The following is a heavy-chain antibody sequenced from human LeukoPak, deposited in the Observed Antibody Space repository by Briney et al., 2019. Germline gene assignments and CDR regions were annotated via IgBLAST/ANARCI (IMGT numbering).Heavy chain of an antibody. Sequence: GGSLRLSCAASGFTFSSYWMSWVRQAPGKGLEWVANIRQDGSEKYYVDSVKGRFTISRDNAKNSLYLQMNSLRAEDTAVYYCARDGLRLGELSGWLNYWGQGTLVTVSS. D-gene: IGHD3-16*02. CDR2: IRQDGSEK. CDR1: GFTFSSYW. CDR3: ARDGLRLGELSGWLNY. V-gene: IGHV3-7*01. J-gene: IGHJ4*02.